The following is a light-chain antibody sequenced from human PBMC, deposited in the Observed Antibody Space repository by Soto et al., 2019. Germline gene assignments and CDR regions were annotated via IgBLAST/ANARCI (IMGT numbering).Light chain of an antibody. CDR1: SSDFGGYNY. CDR3: CSYAGSDTLDV. CDR2: DVS. V-gene: IGLV2-11*01. Sequence: QSVLTQPRSVSGSPGQSVTISCTGTSSDFGGYNYVSWYQQHPGKAPKLMIYDVSKRPSGVPDRFSGSKSGNTASLTISGLQAEDEADYYCCSYAGSDTLDVCGTGTKATVL. J-gene: IGLJ1*01.